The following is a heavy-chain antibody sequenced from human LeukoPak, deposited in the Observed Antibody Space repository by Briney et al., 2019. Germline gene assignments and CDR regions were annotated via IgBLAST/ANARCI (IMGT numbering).Heavy chain of an antibody. CDR1: GFTCSHNY. D-gene: IGHD4-17*01. CDR2: THSSGGT. J-gene: IGHJ5*02. CDR3: IVFGDSNH. Sequence: GGSLRLPCAASGFTCSHNYMSWVRQAPGKGLEWVSATHSSGGTYYADSVKGRFTISRDTSKNTLYLQINSLSVEDTAVYYCIVFGDSNHWGQGTLVTVSS. V-gene: IGHV3-53*01.